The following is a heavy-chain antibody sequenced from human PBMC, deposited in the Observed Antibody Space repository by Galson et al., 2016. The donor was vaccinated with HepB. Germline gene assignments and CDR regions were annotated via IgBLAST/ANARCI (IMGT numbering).Heavy chain of an antibody. D-gene: IGHD2-15*01. CDR1: GFNVGDYA. J-gene: IGHJ2*01. CDR3: SRSDLRTPTSHYLYFEF. CDR2: IRNKAFGETT. V-gene: IGHV3-49*04. Sequence: SLRLSCATSGFNVGDYAMSWVRQAPGKGLEWVAFIRNKAFGETTEYAASVRDRITISRDESYNIPNLQMDSMITEDTAMYYCSRSDLRTPTSHYLYFEFWGHGTLVTVSS.